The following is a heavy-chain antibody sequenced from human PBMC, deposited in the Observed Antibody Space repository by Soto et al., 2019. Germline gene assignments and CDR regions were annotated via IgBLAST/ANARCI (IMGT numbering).Heavy chain of an antibody. CDR3: AREHNWNFAFDY. CDR1: GYTFTSYA. CDR2: INAGNGNT. Sequence: ASVKVSCKASGYTFTSYAMHWVRQAPGQRLEWMGWINAGNGNTKYSQKFQGRVTITRDTSASTAYMELSGLRSEDTAVYYCAREHNWNFAFDYWGQGTLVTVSS. D-gene: IGHD1-7*01. V-gene: IGHV1-3*01. J-gene: IGHJ4*02.